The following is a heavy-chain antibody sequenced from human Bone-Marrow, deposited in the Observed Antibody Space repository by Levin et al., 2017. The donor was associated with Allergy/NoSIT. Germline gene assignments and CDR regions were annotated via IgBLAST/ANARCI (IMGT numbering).Heavy chain of an antibody. D-gene: IGHD6-6*01. J-gene: IGHJ6*02. CDR2: ISWNSDNI. CDR1: GFRFEDYA. V-gene: IGHV3-9*01. Sequence: LSLTCAASGFRFEDYAMHWVRQAPGRGLEWVSGISWNSDNIDYADSVKGRFTISRDNAKNSLHLQMNSLRVEDTAFYYCAKLGGISSFYYYYGMDVWGQGTTVTVSS. CDR3: AKLGGISSFYYYYGMDV.